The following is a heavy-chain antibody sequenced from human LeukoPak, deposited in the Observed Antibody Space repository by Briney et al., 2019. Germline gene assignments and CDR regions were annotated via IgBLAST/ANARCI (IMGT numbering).Heavy chain of an antibody. V-gene: IGHV4-39*07. Sequence: SETLSLTCTVSGGSISSSNYYWDWIRQPPGKGLEWIGSIYYSGSTYYNPSLKSRVTISVDTSKNQFSLKLSSVTAADTAVYYCARSDSSGYSWGYFDYWGQGTLVTVSS. CDR3: ARSDSSGYSWGYFDY. CDR2: IYYSGST. J-gene: IGHJ4*02. CDR1: GGSISSSNYY. D-gene: IGHD3-22*01.